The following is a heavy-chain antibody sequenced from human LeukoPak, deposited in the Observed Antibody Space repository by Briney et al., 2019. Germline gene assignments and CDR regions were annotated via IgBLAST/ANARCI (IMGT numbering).Heavy chain of an antibody. D-gene: IGHD4/OR15-4a*01. CDR1: GGTFSCYC. CDR2: TVPL. J-gene: IGHJ6*03. V-gene: IGHV1-69*05. CDR3: ARAPYGVYKGYSYAYYMDV. Sequence: ASVKVSCKASGGTFSCYCVIWVRQAPGQGLEWMGGTVPLKYAQKFQGRVTFTTDESTSTAFMELSSLTSEDTAVYFCARAPYGVYKGYSYAYYMDVWGKGTTVIVSS.